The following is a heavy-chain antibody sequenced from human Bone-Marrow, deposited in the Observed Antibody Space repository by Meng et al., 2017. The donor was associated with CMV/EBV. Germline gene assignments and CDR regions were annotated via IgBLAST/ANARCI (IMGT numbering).Heavy chain of an antibody. CDR1: GFTFSNYW. V-gene: IGHV3-7*01. J-gene: IGHJ4*02. Sequence: GGSLRLSCAASGFTFSNYWMTWVRQAPGKGLEWVANIKQDGSEKYYVDSVKGRFTVSRDNAKNSLYLQMNSLRAEDTAVYYCARSRITFVYWGQGKLVNVSS. CDR2: IKQDGSEK. D-gene: IGHD5-24*01. CDR3: ARSRITFVY.